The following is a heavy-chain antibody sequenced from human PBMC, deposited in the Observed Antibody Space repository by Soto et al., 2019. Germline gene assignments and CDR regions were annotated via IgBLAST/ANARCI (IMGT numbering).Heavy chain of an antibody. D-gene: IGHD3-22*01. V-gene: IGHV3-13*01. J-gene: IGHJ6*02. CDR3: ARGLSYDSSGHPQPGGEVYYYYGMDV. CDR1: GFTFSSYD. CDR2: IGTTGDT. Sequence: PGGSLRLSCAASGFTFSSYDMHWVRQATGKGLEWVSAIGTTGDTYYPGSVKGRFTISRENAKNSLYLQMNSLRAGDTAVYYCARGLSYDSSGHPQPGGEVYYYYGMDVWGQGTTVTVSS.